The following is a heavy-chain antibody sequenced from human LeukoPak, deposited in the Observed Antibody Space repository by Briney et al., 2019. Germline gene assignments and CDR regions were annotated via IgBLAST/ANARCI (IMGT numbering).Heavy chain of an antibody. Sequence: SETLSLTCTVSGGSISDYYWNWIRQPPVKGLEWIGYIYYSGSTTYNPSLKSRVTMSVDTAKNQFSLKLRSVTAADTAIYYCARGDFCSKSNCYLRPMDVWGKGTTVTVSS. V-gene: IGHV4-59*01. J-gene: IGHJ6*03. CDR2: IYYSGST. CDR1: GGSISDYY. CDR3: ARGDFCSKSNCYLRPMDV. D-gene: IGHD3-3*01.